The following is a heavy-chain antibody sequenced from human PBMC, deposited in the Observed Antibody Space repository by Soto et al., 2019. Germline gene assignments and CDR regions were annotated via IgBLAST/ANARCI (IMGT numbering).Heavy chain of an antibody. CDR2: IWYDGSNK. V-gene: IGHV3-33*01. D-gene: IGHD3-3*01. CDR1: GFTFSSYG. J-gene: IGHJ6*03. Sequence: QVQLVESGGGVVQPGRSLRLSCAASGFTFSSYGMHWVRQAPGKGLEWVAVIWYDGSNKYYADSVKGRFTISRDNSKNTLYLQMNSLRAEDTAVYYCARDQRSTLRFLEWSRYMDVWGKGTTVTVSS. CDR3: ARDQRSTLRFLEWSRYMDV.